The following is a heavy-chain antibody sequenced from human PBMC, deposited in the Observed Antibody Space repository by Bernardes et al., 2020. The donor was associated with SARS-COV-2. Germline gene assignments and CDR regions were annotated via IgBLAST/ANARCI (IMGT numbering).Heavy chain of an antibody. J-gene: IGHJ6*02. Sequence: GGSLILPFVVSGFSVTNAWMHCVRQTPGKALQWVGRIKSKSDGETIDYGAPVRGRFTISRDDSKNTLYLQMNSLRIEDTGVYYCSAEYSDGDYYYFGMDVWGQGTTVTVSS. CDR2: IKSKSDGETI. D-gene: IGHD4-4*01. V-gene: IGHV3-15*07. CDR1: GFSVTNAW. CDR3: SAEYSDGDYYYFGMDV.